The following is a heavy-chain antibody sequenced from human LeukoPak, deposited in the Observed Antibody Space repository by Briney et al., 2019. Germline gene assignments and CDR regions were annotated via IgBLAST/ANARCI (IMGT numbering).Heavy chain of an antibody. CDR1: GYTVTAHY. CDR2: INPKTGDT. CDR3: ARAYGVDFGVVDY. Sequence: ASVKVSCKASGYTVTAHYLHWVRQAPGQGLEWMGWINPKTGDTTYAQSFRGTVTMTWDTSITTAYMELISLRSDDTAMYYCARAYGVDFGVVDYWGQGTLVTVSS. D-gene: IGHD3-3*01. J-gene: IGHJ4*02. V-gene: IGHV1-2*02.